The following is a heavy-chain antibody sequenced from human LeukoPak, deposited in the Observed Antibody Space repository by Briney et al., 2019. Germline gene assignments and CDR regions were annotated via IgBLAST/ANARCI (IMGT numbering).Heavy chain of an antibody. CDR3: TAIKWFGELLYPNWFDP. V-gene: IGHV3-15*01. J-gene: IGHJ5*02. Sequence: GGSLRLSCAASGFTFSNAWMSWVRQAPGKGLGWVGRIKSKTHGATTDYAAPVKGRFSISRDDSKNTLYLQMNSLKTEDTAVYYCTAIKWFGELLYPNWFDPWGQGTLVTVSS. CDR2: IKSKTHGATT. D-gene: IGHD3-10*01. CDR1: GFTFSNAW.